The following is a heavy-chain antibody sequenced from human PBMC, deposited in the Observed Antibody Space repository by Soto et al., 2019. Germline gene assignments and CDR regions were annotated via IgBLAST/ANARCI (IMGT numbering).Heavy chain of an antibody. V-gene: IGHV6-1*01. CDR2: TYYRSKWYN. CDR1: GNSVSSNSAA. J-gene: IGHJ4*02. Sequence: SQTLSLTCAISGNSVSSNSAAWNWFRQSPSRGLEWLGRTYYRSKWYNDYAVSVKSRITINPDTSKNQFSLQLNSVTPEDTAIYYCTRALSGSGPDSWGQGTLVTVSS. D-gene: IGHD6-19*01. CDR3: TRALSGSGPDS.